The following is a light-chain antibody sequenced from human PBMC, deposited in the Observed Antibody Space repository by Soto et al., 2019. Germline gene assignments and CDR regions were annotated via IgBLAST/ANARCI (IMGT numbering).Light chain of an antibody. V-gene: IGKV1-6*01. Sequence: AIEMTQSPSSLSASVGDRVTITCRASRGIRSDLGWYQQKPGKAPTLLIYGASSLQTGVPSRFSGCGSGTDFTLTISSLQPEDFATYYCLQDYVYPLTFGGGTKV. J-gene: IGKJ4*01. CDR2: GAS. CDR1: RGIRSD. CDR3: LQDYVYPLT.